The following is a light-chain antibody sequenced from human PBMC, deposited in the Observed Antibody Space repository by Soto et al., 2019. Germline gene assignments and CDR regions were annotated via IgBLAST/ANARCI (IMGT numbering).Light chain of an antibody. CDR1: SSNIGSNT. CDR3: AAWDDTLHGYV. CDR2: SNS. Sequence: QSVLTQPPSASATPGRRVTISCSGSSSNIGSNTVNWYQHVPGTAPKLVIYSNSHWPSGVPDRFSGSKSGTSASLAISGLQSEDEADYYCAAWDDTLHGYVFGTGTKVTVL. J-gene: IGLJ1*01. V-gene: IGLV1-44*01.